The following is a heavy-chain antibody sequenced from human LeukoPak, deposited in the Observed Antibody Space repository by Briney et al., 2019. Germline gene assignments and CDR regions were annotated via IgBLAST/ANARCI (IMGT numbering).Heavy chain of an antibody. D-gene: IGHD3-22*01. Sequence: GGSLRLSCAASGFTFSGSAMHWVRQASGKGLEWVGRIRGKANSYATAYAASVKGRFTISRDDSKNTAYLQMNSLKTEDTAVYYCTSQFYDSFDAFDIWGQGTMVTVSS. CDR2: IRGKANSYAT. CDR3: TSQFYDSFDAFDI. V-gene: IGHV3-73*01. CDR1: GFTFSGSA. J-gene: IGHJ3*02.